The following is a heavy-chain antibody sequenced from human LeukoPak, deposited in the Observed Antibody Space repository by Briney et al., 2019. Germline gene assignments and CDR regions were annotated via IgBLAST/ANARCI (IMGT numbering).Heavy chain of an antibody. CDR2: INAGNGNT. Sequence: ASVKVSCKASGYTFTSYAMHWVRQAPGQRLEWMGWINAGNGNTKYSQKFQGRVTITRDTSASTAYMELSSLRSEDTAVYYCARGEETSSTSCCLHGYWGQGTLVTVSS. J-gene: IGHJ4*02. CDR1: GYTFTSYA. V-gene: IGHV1-3*01. D-gene: IGHD2-2*01. CDR3: ARGEETSSTSCCLHGY.